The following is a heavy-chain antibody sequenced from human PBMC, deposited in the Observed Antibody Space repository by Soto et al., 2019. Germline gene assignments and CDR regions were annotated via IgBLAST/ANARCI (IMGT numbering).Heavy chain of an antibody. D-gene: IGHD3-10*01. J-gene: IGHJ4*02. CDR1: GYTFTNHY. CDR2: INPSGGKT. Sequence: ASVKVSCKASGYTFTNHYIHWVRQGPGQGPEWMGTINPSGGKTDYAQKFKGRVTLTSDTPTSTVYMELRSLRSEDTAIYYCARDEYHYGSGSSYSTLDDWGQGTLVTVSS. CDR3: ARDEYHYGSGSSYSTLDD. V-gene: IGHV1-46*01.